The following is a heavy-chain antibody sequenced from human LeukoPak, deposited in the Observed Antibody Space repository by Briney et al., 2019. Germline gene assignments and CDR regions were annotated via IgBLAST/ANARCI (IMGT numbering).Heavy chain of an antibody. CDR2: MRKSSDRI. CDR3: ARDLLNDEGSSYFFDQ. CDR1: GFTLRSYS. J-gene: IGHJ4*02. D-gene: IGHD2-2*01. V-gene: IGHV3-48*04. Sequence: GGSLRLSCAASGFTLRSYSMKWVRQAPGKGGEGVSYMRKSSDRIYYADCVKGRFTISRDNAKTSLYLQMDSLRAEDTAVYYCARDLLNDEGSSYFFDQWGQGTLVTVSS.